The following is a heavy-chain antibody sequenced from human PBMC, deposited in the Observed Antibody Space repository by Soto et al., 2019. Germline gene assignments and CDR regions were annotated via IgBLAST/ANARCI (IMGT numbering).Heavy chain of an antibody. CDR3: ATDYDILTGYMVFYYGMDV. J-gene: IGHJ6*02. Sequence: EVQLLESGGGLVQPGGSLRLSCAASGFTFSSYAMSWVRQAPGKGLEWVSAISGSGGSTYYADSVKGRFTISRDNSKNTLYLQMNSLRAEDTAVYYCATDYDILTGYMVFYYGMDVWGQGTTVTVSS. CDR1: GFTFSSYA. CDR2: ISGSGGST. D-gene: IGHD3-9*01. V-gene: IGHV3-23*01.